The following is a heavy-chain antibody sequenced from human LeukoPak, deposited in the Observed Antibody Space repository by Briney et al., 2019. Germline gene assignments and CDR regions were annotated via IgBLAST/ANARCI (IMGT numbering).Heavy chain of an antibody. J-gene: IGHJ3*02. CDR1: GASIGSTTYY. CDR3: ATHRRPGSGGYENAFEI. V-gene: IGHV4-39*01. CDR2: IYDGGST. D-gene: IGHD5-12*01. Sequence: TSETLSFTCTVSGASIGSTTYYWDWFRQPPGKGLEWIGNIYDGGSTHYNPSLKSRLTMSVDTSKNHFSLRLNSVTAADTAIYYCATHRRPGSGGYENAFEIWGQGTMVTVSS.